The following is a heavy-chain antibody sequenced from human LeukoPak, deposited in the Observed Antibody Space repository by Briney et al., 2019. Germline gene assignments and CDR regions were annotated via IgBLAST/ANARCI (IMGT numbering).Heavy chain of an antibody. D-gene: IGHD2-15*01. CDR1: GGTFSSYA. V-gene: IGHV1-69*05. J-gene: IGHJ6*03. CDR2: IIPIFGTA. CDR3: ARLTPYYYYMDV. Sequence: SVKVSCKASGGTFSSYAISWVRQAPGQGLEWMGGIIPIFGTANYAQKFQGRATITTDESTSTAYMELSSLRSEDTAVYYCARLTPYYYYMDVWGKGTTVTVSS.